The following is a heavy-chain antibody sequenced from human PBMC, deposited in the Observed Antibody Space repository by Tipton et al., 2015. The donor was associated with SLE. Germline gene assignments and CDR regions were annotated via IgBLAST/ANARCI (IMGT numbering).Heavy chain of an antibody. V-gene: IGHV4-39*07. CDR2: IFYTGST. Sequence: LRLSCTVSDGSIRSTNYYWGWIRQPPGKGLEWIGSIFYTGSTYYNPSLKSRVSFSIDTSKHQFSLKLNSVTAADTAVYYCARHIVVVPEAFDIWGQGTMVTVSS. CDR1: DGSIRSTNYY. J-gene: IGHJ3*02. CDR3: ARHIVVVPEAFDI. D-gene: IGHD2-21*01.